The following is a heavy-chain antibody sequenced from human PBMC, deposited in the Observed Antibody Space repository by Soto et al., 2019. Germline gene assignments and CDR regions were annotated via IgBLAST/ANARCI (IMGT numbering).Heavy chain of an antibody. CDR1: GFTFSSYA. J-gene: IGHJ3*02. V-gene: IGHV3-23*01. D-gene: IGHD3-10*01. CDR2: ISGSGGST. Sequence: GSLRLSCAASGFTFSSYAMSWVRQAPGKGLEWDSAISGSGGSTYYADSVKGRFTISRDTSKNTLYLQMNSLRAEDTAVYYCAKDEGDYYGSGSYYGAFEMWGQGTMVTVSS. CDR3: AKDEGDYYGSGSYYGAFEM.